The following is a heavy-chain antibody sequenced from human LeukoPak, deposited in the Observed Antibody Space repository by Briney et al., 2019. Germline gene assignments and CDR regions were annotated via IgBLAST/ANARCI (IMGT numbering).Heavy chain of an antibody. CDR1: GFTFSSYG. V-gene: IGHV3-33*01. D-gene: IGHD3-22*01. CDR2: IWYDGSNK. Sequence: GRSLRLSCAASGFTFSSYGMHWVRQAPGKGLEWVAVIWYDGSNKYYADSVKGRFTISRDNSKNTLYLQMNSLRAEDTAVYYCARDGVRYSYDSSGYDYWGQGTLVTVSS. J-gene: IGHJ4*02. CDR3: ARDGVRYSYDSSGYDY.